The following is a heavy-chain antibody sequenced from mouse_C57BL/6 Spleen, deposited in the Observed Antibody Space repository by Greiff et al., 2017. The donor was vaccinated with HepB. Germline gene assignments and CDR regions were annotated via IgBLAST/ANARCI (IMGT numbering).Heavy chain of an antibody. CDR2: IHPNSGST. CDR3: ARERGGYEGAMDY. V-gene: IGHV1-64*01. D-gene: IGHD2-2*01. J-gene: IGHJ4*01. Sequence: QVQLQQPGAELVKPGASVKLSCKASGYTFTSYWMHWVKQRPGQGLEWIGMIHPNSGSTNYNEKFKSKATLTVDKSSSTAYMQLSSLTSEDSAVYYCARERGGYEGAMDYWGQGTSVTVSS. CDR1: GYTFTSYW.